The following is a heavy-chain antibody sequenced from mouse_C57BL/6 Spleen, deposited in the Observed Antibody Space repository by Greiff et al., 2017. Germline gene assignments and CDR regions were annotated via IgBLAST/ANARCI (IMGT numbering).Heavy chain of an antibody. CDR1: GFNIKNTY. J-gene: IGHJ4*01. CDR2: SDPANGNT. V-gene: IGHV14-3*01. CDR3: ASPYYGSSYNAMDY. D-gene: IGHD1-1*01. Sequence: VQLQQSVAELVRPGASVKLSCTASGFNIKNTYMHWVKQRPEQGLEWIGRSDPANGNTKYAPKFQGKATITADTSSNTAYLQLSSLTSEDTAIYYCASPYYGSSYNAMDYWGQGTSVTVSS.